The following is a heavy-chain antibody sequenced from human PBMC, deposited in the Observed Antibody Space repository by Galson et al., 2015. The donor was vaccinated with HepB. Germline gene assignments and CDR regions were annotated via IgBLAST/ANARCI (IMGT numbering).Heavy chain of an antibody. V-gene: IGHV4-34*01. D-gene: IGHD1-20*01. CDR3: ARGKSAANWNDGGENYFDY. J-gene: IGHJ4*02. CDR1: GGSFSGYY. Sequence: ETLSLTCAVYGGSFSGYYWSWIRQPPGKGLEWIGEINHSGSTNYNPSLKSRVTISVDTSKNQFSLKLSSVTAADTAVYYCARGKSAANWNDGGENYFDYWGQGTLVTVSS. CDR2: INHSGST.